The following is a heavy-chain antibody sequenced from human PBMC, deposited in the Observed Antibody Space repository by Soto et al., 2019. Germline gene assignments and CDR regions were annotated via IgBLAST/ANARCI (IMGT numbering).Heavy chain of an antibody. CDR3: ARGNQRWLQLWYFDL. CDR1: GGTFSSYT. CDR2: IIPIFGTA. Sequence: QVQLVQSGAEVKKPGSSVTVSCKASGGTFSSYTISWVRQAPGQGLEWMGGIIPIFGTANYAQKFQGRVTITSDESTSTAYMELSSLRSEDTAVYYCARGNQRWLQLWYFDLWGRGTLVPVSS. V-gene: IGHV1-69*05. D-gene: IGHD5-12*01. J-gene: IGHJ2*01.